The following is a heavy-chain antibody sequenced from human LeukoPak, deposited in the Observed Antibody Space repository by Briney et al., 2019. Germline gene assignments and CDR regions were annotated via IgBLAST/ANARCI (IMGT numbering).Heavy chain of an antibody. J-gene: IGHJ4*02. CDR3: ARGPFVGYSGYDYVDY. D-gene: IGHD5-12*01. CDR2: IIPIFGTA. Sequence: SVKVSCKASGYTFTGYYMHWVRQAPGQGLEWMGGIIPIFGTANYAQKFQGRVTITTDESTSTAYMELSSLRSEDTAVYYCARGPFVGYSGYDYVDYWGQGTLVTVSS. V-gene: IGHV1-69*05. CDR1: GYTFTGYY.